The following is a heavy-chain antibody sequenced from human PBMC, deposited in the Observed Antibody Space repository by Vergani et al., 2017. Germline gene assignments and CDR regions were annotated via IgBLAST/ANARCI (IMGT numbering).Heavy chain of an antibody. D-gene: IGHD3-22*01. V-gene: IGHV4-39*02. J-gene: IGHJ4*02. CDR1: DVSLTTSLFY. CDR3: VRAPYYDTSSLDS. CDR2: LYSKGYT. Sequence: LQESGPILVKPSETLTLTCNIYDVSLTTSLFYWSCIRPPPGKGLEWIATLYSKGYTSFNASLRSRIATSAENHFSLKLTSLTAADTAVYYCVRAPYYDTSSLDSWDQGTLITVSP.